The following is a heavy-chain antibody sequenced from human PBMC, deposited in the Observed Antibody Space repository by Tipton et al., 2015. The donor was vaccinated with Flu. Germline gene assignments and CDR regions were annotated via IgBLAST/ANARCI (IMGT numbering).Heavy chain of an antibody. Sequence: LRLSCTVSGGSISSYYWSWIRQPAGKGLEWIGRIYTSGSTNYNPSLKSRVTMSVDTSKNQFSLKLSSVTAADTAVYYCAYMVRGVADYGMDVWGQGTTVTVSS. CDR2: IYTSGST. CDR3: AYMVRGVADYGMDV. V-gene: IGHV4-4*07. J-gene: IGHJ6*02. D-gene: IGHD3-10*01. CDR1: GGSISSYY.